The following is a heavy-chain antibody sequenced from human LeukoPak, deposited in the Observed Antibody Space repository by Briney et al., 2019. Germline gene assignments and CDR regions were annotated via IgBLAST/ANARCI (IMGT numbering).Heavy chain of an antibody. V-gene: IGHV4-59*08. CDR3: PKQAYDILTGHYAPTFFDY. CDR1: GGSISYYY. D-gene: IGHD3-9*01. Sequence: SETLSLTCTVSGGSISYYYWSWIRQPPGKGLEWIGYMYYSGSTNYNPSLKSRVTISVETSKNQFSLKLSSVTAADTVLYFRPKQAYDILTGHYAPTFFDYWGQGTLVTVSS. CDR2: MYYSGST. J-gene: IGHJ4*02.